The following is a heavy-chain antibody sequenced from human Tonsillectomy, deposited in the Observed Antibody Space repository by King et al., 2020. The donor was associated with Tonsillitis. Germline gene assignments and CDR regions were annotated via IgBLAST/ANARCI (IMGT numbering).Heavy chain of an antibody. J-gene: IGHJ2*01. CDR3: ARPGVSGWNWYFGL. V-gene: IGHV4-39*01. CDR2: IYYNGNT. D-gene: IGHD6-19*01. CDR1: GGFVSSSSYY. Sequence: QLQESGPGLVKPSETLSLSCTVSGGFVSSSSYYWGWIRQPPGKGLEWIGNIYYNGNTYYSPSLKSRVTISVDTSKNQLSLKLSSVTAADTAVYYCARPGVSGWNWYFGLWGRGALVTVSS.